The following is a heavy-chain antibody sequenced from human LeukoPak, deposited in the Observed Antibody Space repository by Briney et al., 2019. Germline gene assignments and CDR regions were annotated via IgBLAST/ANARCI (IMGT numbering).Heavy chain of an antibody. CDR3: ARADCSSTSCYRNPFDI. D-gene: IGHD2-2*01. Sequence: GESLKISCKGSGYSFTSYWIGWVRQMPGKGLEWMGIIYPGDSDTRYSPSFQGQVTISADKSISTAYLQWSSLRASDTAVYYCARADCSSTSCYRNPFDIWGQGTMVTVYS. V-gene: IGHV5-51*01. CDR1: GYSFTSYW. CDR2: IYPGDSDT. J-gene: IGHJ3*02.